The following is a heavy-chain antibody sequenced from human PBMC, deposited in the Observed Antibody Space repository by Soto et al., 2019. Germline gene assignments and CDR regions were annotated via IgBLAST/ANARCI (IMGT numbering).Heavy chain of an antibody. CDR2: INAGNGNT. V-gene: IGHV1-3*01. J-gene: IGHJ5*02. D-gene: IGHD3-10*02. CDR3: GRDQSGIGYYVDWFDP. CDR1: GYTFNSHA. Sequence: GASVTVSCKSSGYTFNSHAIHWVRPAPGQRPEWLGWINAGNGNTYYSEKFEGRVTFTRDTAATTVNMELTSLTSEDTAIYYCGRDQSGIGYYVDWFDPWGQGTLVTVSS.